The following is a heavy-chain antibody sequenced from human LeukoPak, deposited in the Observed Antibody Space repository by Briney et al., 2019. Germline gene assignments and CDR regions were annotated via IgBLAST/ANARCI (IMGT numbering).Heavy chain of an antibody. V-gene: IGHV3-23*01. D-gene: IGHD5-18*01. J-gene: IGHJ4*02. CDR3: ARDLAYSRLDY. CDR2: ISGSGGST. CDR1: GFTFSSYA. Sequence: GGSLRLSCAASGFTFSSYAMSWVRQAPGKGLEWVSAISGSGGSTYYADSVKGRFTISRDNSKNTLYLQMNSLRVEDTAFYYCARDLAYSRLDYWGQGMLVTVSS.